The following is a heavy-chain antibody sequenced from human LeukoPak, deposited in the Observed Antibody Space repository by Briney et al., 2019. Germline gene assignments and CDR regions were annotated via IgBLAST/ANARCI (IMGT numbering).Heavy chain of an antibody. J-gene: IGHJ6*02. V-gene: IGHV4-34*01. CDR3: ASGLRIPRRQEKSSPVLYYYYGMDV. Sequence: SETLSLTCAVYGGSFSGCYWSWIRQPPGKGLEWIGEINHSGSTNYNPSLKSRVTISVDTSKNQFSLKLSSVTAADTAVYYCASGLRIPRRQEKSSPVLYYYYGMDVWGQGTTVTVSS. D-gene: IGHD2-15*01. CDR2: INHSGST. CDR1: GGSFSGCY.